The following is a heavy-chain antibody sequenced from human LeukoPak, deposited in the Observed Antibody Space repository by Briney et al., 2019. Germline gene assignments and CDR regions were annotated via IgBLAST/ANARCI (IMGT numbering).Heavy chain of an antibody. J-gene: IGHJ4*02. CDR3: ARVEYYYDSSGYPDY. Sequence: GGSLRLSCAASGFTFSDYYMSWIRQAPGKGLEWVSYISSSGSTIYYADSVKGRFNISRDNAKNSLYLQMNSLRAEDTAVYYCARVEYYYDSSGYPDYWGQGTLVTVSA. CDR2: ISSSGSTI. CDR1: GFTFSDYY. D-gene: IGHD3-22*01. V-gene: IGHV3-11*01.